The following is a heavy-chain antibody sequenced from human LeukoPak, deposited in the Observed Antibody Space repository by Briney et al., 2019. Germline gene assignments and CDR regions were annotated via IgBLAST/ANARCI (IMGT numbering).Heavy chain of an antibody. V-gene: IGHV4-34*01. J-gene: IGHJ3*02. CDR1: GGSFSGYY. Sequence: SETLSLTCAVYGGSFSGYYWSWIRQPPGKGLEWIGEINHSGSNNYNPSLKSRVTISVDTSKNQFSLKLSSVTAADTAVYYCARGGNCSGGSCYLKDDAFDIWGQGTMVTVSS. D-gene: IGHD2-15*01. CDR3: ARGGNCSGGSCYLKDDAFDI. CDR2: INHSGSN.